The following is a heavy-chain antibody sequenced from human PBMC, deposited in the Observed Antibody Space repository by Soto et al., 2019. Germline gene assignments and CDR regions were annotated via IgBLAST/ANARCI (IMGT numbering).Heavy chain of an antibody. D-gene: IGHD3-22*01. V-gene: IGHV3-23*01. CDR1: VFTFSNYA. Sequence: PWWSLRLSCSASVFTFSNYAMNWLRQAPGKGLEWVSTISGRGGSTYYADSVKGRFTISRDNSKNILYLQMNSLRAEDTAVYYCAKATMTLVVIRLDSWGQGTLVTVSS. CDR3: AKATMTLVVIRLDS. CDR2: ISGRGGST. J-gene: IGHJ4*02.